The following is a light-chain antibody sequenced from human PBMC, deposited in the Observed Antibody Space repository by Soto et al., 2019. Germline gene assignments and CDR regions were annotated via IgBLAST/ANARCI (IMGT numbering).Light chain of an antibody. CDR2: DAT. J-gene: IGKJ4*01. V-gene: IGKV3-20*01. Sequence: EIVLTQSPGTLSLSPGERATLSCRASKSVRSNYLAWYQQKPGQAPRFLIYDATTRATDIPDRFSVSGSGTDSTLAINRLEPEDVAVYYCQQYGRSPLSFGGGTEVEIK. CDR3: QQYGRSPLS. CDR1: KSVRSNY.